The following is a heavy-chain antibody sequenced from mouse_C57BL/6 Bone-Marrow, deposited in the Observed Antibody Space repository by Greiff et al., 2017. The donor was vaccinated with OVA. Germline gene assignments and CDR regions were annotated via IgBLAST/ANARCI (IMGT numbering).Heavy chain of an antibody. CDR3: QLGQNY. CDR2: IDPSDSYT. J-gene: IGHJ2*01. D-gene: IGHD4-1*02. V-gene: IGHV1-59*01. CDR1: GYTFTSYW. Sequence: VQLQQPGAELVRPGTSVKLSCKASGYTFTSYWMHWVKQRPGQGLEWIGVIDPSDSYTNYNQKFKGKATLTVDTSSSTAYMQLSSLTSEDSAVYYCQLGQNYWGQGTTLTVSS.